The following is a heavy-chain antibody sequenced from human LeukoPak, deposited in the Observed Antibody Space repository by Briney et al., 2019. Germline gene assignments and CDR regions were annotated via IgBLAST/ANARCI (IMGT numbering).Heavy chain of an antibody. CDR3: ARTGDPSGGSSSWYVSWNHYYMDV. CDR2: MNPNSGNT. Sequence: GASVKVSCKASGYTFTSYDINWVRQATGQGLEWMGWMNPNSGNTGYAQKFQGRVTITRNTSISTAYMELSSLRSEDTAVYYCARTGDPSGGSSSWYVSWNHYYMDVWGKGTTVTVSS. J-gene: IGHJ6*03. CDR1: GYTFTSYD. V-gene: IGHV1-8*03. D-gene: IGHD6-13*01.